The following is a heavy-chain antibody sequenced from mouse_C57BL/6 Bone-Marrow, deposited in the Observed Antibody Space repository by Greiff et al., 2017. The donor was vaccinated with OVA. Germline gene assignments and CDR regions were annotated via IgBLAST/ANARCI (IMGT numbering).Heavy chain of an antibody. D-gene: IGHD1-1*01. V-gene: IGHV1-5*01. CDR1: GYTFTSYW. CDR2: IYPGNSDT. Sequence: DVQLQESGTVLARPGASVKMSCKTSGYTFTSYWMHWVKQRPGQGLEWIGAIYPGNSDTSYNQKFKGKAKLTAVTSASTAYMELSSLTNEDSAVYYCTRSFITTGYAMDYWGQGTSVTVSS. CDR3: TRSFITTGYAMDY. J-gene: IGHJ4*01.